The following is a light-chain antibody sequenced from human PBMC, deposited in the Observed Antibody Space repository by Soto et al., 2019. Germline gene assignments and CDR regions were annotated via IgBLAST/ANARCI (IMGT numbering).Light chain of an antibody. CDR1: SSDVGGYNY. CDR2: DVS. Sequence: QSALTQPASVSGSPGQSITISCTGTSSDVGGYNYVSWYQQHPGKAPKLMIYDVSNRPSGVSNRFSGSKSGNTASLTISGLQAEDEADYYCSSYTSSSTSCVVFGGGTKLTVL. CDR3: SSYTSSSTSCVV. V-gene: IGLV2-14*01. J-gene: IGLJ2*01.